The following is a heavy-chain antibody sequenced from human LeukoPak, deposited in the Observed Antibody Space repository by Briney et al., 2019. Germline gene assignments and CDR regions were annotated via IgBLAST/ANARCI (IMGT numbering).Heavy chain of an antibody. CDR1: AGSLSSSSDY. CDR2: IYYSGNA. V-gene: IGHV4-39*01. D-gene: IGHD3-22*01. CDR3: ARGKLTYYYDSSGYYTANWFDP. Sequence: TPSPTTTLPAGSLSSSSDYWGWLRQPPGTGLEWIGSIYYSGNAYHNPSLKSRVTISVDTSKNQFSLKLSSVTAADTAVYYCARGKLTYYYDSSGYYTANWFDPWGQGTLVTVSS. J-gene: IGHJ5*02.